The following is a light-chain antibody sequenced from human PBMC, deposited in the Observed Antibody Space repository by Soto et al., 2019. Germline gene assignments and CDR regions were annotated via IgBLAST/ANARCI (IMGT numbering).Light chain of an antibody. V-gene: IGKV3-11*01. J-gene: IGKJ5*01. Sequence: EIVLTQSPATLSLSPGERATLSCRASQSVGSFLAWYQQKPGQAPRLLIYDTSIRATVIPARFSGSGSGTDFTLTISSLEPEDFAVYYCQQRNSWPPTFTFGQGTRLEIK. CDR3: QQRNSWPPTFT. CDR1: QSVGSF. CDR2: DTS.